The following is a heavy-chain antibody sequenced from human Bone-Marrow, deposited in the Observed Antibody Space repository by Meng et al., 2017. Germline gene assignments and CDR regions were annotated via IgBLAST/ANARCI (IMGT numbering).Heavy chain of an antibody. CDR3: ARDLVRTAMVGVFDY. CDR2: IYHSGST. Sequence: QVQLPDSGPVLVKPSGTLTLTCAVSGGSISSSNWWSWVRQPPGKGLEWIGEIYHSGSTNYNPSLKSRVTISVDKSKNQFSLKLSSVTAADTAVYYCARDLVRTAMVGVFDYWGQGTLVTVSS. J-gene: IGHJ4*02. V-gene: IGHV4-4*02. CDR1: GGSISSSNW. D-gene: IGHD5-18*01.